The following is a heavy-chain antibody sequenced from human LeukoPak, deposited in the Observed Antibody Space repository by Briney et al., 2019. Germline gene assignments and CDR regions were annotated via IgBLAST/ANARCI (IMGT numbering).Heavy chain of an antibody. D-gene: IGHD3-9*01. CDR2: INYSGST. CDR1: GGSISSYY. J-gene: IGHJ4*02. V-gene: IGHV4-59*01. CDR3: ARVTGYTIEDYFDY. Sequence: SETLSLTCTVSGGSISSYYWSWIRQPPGKGLEWIGYINYSGSTNYNPSLKSRVTISVKTSKNQFSLKLRSVTAADTAVYYCARVTGYTIEDYFDYWGQGTLATVSS.